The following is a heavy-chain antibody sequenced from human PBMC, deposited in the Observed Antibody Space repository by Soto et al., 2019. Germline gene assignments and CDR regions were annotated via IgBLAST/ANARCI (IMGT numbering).Heavy chain of an antibody. D-gene: IGHD4-17*01. CDR2: ISGRGTTT. Sequence: EVQLLQSGGGLVHPGGSLRLSCAASGFSFSVYAMSWVRQAPGKGLESVSSISGRGTTTSYADSVKGRFTISRDNSKNTLYLQMNSLRVEDTAVYYCAKSLYGGNEYWGQGTLVTVSP. CDR3: AKSLYGGNEY. V-gene: IGHV3-23*01. J-gene: IGHJ4*02. CDR1: GFSFSVYA.